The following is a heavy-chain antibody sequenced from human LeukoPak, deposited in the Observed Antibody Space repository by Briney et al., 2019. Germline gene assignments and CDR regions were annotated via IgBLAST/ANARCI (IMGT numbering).Heavy chain of an antibody. CDR1: GFTFRDYW. V-gene: IGHV3-7*01. J-gene: IGHJ4*02. D-gene: IGHD2-15*01. Sequence: GGSLRLSCAASGFTFRDYWMSWVRQAPGKGLEWVANIKHDGSEKYYVASVKGRFTISKDIPKNSLYLQMNSLRTEDTAVYYCAKDGRGSWPLDFDYWGQGTLVTVSS. CDR2: IKHDGSEK. CDR3: AKDGRGSWPLDFDY.